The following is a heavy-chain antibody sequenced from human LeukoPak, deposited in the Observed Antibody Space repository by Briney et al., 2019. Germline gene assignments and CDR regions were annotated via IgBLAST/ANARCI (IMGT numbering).Heavy chain of an antibody. Sequence: GGSLRLSCTVSGFTVSSNSMSWVRQAPGKGLEWVSFIYSDNAHYSDSVKGRFTISRDNSKNTLYLQMNSLESEDTAVYYCAKDRWGAVASFDYWGQGILVTVSS. CDR3: AKDRWGAVASFDY. V-gene: IGHV3-66*03. J-gene: IGHJ4*02. CDR1: GFTVSSNS. D-gene: IGHD6-19*01. CDR2: IYSDNA.